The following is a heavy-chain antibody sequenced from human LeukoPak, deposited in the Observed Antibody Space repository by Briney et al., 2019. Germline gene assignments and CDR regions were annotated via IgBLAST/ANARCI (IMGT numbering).Heavy chain of an antibody. D-gene: IGHD2-15*01. CDR1: GGSISSYY. J-gene: IGHJ4*02. Sequence: SETLSLTCTVSGGSISSYYWSWIRQPPGKGLEWIGYIYTSGSTNYNPSLKSRVTISVDTSKNQFSLKLSSVTAADTAVYYCSKRGRGSCYFYYFDYWGQGTLVTVSS. CDR2: IYTSGST. CDR3: SKRGRGSCYFYYFDY. V-gene: IGHV4-4*09.